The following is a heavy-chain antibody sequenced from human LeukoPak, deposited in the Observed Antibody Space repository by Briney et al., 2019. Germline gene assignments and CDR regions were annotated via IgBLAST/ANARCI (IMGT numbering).Heavy chain of an antibody. D-gene: IGHD2-2*01. Sequence: SETLSLTCAVYGGSFSGYYWSWIRQPPGKGLEWIGYIYYSGSTNYDPSLKSRVTISVDTSKNQFSLKLSSVTAADTAVYYCASLSSDNWGQGTLVTVSS. V-gene: IGHV4-59*08. CDR1: GGSFSGYY. J-gene: IGHJ4*02. CDR2: IYYSGST. CDR3: ASLSSDN.